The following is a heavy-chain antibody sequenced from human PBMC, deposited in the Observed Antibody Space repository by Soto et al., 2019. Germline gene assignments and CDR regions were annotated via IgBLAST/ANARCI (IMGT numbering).Heavy chain of an antibody. Sequence: PSETLSLTCTVSGVSISSGDYYWSWIRQTPGKGLEWIGYIYYSENTYYNPSLKSRVAISGDTSKNQFSLRLSSVTAADTAVYYCARLSRGAAAGFDYWGQGALVTVSS. CDR3: ARLSRGAAAGFDY. J-gene: IGHJ4*02. D-gene: IGHD6-13*01. CDR2: IYYSENT. CDR1: GVSISSGDYY. V-gene: IGHV4-30-4*01.